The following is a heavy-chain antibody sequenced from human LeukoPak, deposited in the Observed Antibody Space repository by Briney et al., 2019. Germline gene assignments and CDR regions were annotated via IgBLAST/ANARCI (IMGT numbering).Heavy chain of an antibody. Sequence: PSETLSLTCTVSGYSISTGHYWGWIRQPPGKGLEWIGNIYHSGSTYYNPSLKSRVTISVDTSKNQFSLKLNSVTAADTAMYYCARDQLFSGRSGDEYSRHWGQGTLVTVSS. D-gene: IGHD1-26*01. V-gene: IGHV4-38-2*02. CDR3: ARDQLFSGRSGDEYSRH. CDR2: IYHSGST. J-gene: IGHJ1*01. CDR1: GYSISTGHY.